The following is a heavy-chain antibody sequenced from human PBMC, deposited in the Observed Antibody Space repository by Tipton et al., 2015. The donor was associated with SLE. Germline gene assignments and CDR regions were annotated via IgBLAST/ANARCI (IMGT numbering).Heavy chain of an antibody. J-gene: IGHJ3*02. CDR2: IYYSGST. Sequence: TLSLTCTVSAGSISSGSYYWGWIRHPPGKGRGWIGCIYYSGSTYYNPSLKSLVTISVDTSTNQFSLKLSSVTAADTAVYYCARESYDTGAFDIWGQGTMVTVSS. CDR1: AGSISSGSYY. V-gene: IGHV4-39*07. CDR3: ARESYDTGAFDI. D-gene: IGHD3-22*01.